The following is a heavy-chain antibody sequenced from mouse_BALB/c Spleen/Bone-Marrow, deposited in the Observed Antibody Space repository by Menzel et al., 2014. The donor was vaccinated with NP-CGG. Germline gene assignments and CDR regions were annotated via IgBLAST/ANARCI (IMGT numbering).Heavy chain of an antibody. CDR1: GFNIKDSY. CDR2: IDPANGNT. CDR3: ARLNYYGSLDY. V-gene: IGHV14-3*02. J-gene: IGHJ2*01. Sequence: EVQLQQSGAELVKPAASVRLSCTASGFNIKDSYMHWVEQRPEQGLEWIGRIDPANGNTKYDPKFKGKATFTADTSSNTAYMQLSSLTSEDSAVYYCARLNYYGSLDYWGQGTTLTVSS. D-gene: IGHD1-1*01.